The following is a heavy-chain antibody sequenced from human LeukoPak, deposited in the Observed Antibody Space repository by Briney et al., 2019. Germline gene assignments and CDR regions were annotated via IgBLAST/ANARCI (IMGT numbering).Heavy chain of an antibody. CDR1: GFTFSDCF. J-gene: IGHJ4*02. V-gene: IGHV3-11*04. D-gene: IGHD6-19*01. Sequence: GGSLRLSCAASGFTFSDCFMTWIRQAPGKGLEWVSYISGSGSSKYYADSVKGRFTISRDNAKNSLYLQMNSLRVEDTAVYYCATSQSSVAGIVGDWGQGTLVTVSS. CDR2: ISGSGSSK. CDR3: ATSQSSVAGIVGD.